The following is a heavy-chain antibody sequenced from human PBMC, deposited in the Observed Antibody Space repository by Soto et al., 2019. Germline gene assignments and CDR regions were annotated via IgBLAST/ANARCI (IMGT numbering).Heavy chain of an antibody. CDR1: GGSISSYY. J-gene: IGHJ6*02. V-gene: IGHV4-59*01. D-gene: IGHD3-3*01. CDR3: ARVVRFFSGMDV. CDR2: IYYSGST. Sequence: SETLSLTCTVSGGSISSYYWSWIRQPPGKGLEWIGYIYYSGSTNYNPSLKSRVTISVYTSKNQFSLKLSSVTAADTAVYYCARVVRFFSGMDVWGHWPTGTV.